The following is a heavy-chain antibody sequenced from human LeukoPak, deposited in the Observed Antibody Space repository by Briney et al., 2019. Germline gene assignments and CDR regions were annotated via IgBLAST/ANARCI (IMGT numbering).Heavy chain of an antibody. CDR2: INPISGGT. V-gene: IGHV1-2*02. J-gene: IGHJ4*02. CDR1: GYTFTSYD. Sequence: ASVKVSCKASGYTFTSYDINWVRQATGQGLEWMGWINPISGGTNYAPKFQGRVTMTRDTSLGTAYMELTKLRSDDTAVYYCARDPEVTGVGPSWGQGTLVIVSS. CDR3: ARDPEVTGVGPS.